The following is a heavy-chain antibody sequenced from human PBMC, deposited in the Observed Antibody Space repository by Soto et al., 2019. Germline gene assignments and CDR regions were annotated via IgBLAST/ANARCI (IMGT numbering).Heavy chain of an antibody. D-gene: IGHD6-19*01. J-gene: IGHJ6*04. CDR3: SRFIMVGGWFDPNYYHGMDV. V-gene: IGHV1-18*01. Sequence: QVQLVQSGAEVKKPGASVTVSCKTSGYTFSNYGINWVRQAPGQGLEWMGWISGYNGNTNSAKTVQGGVTMTPDTSTGTVYMELRSLKSDDTAIYYCSRFIMVGGWFDPNYYHGMDVWGKGTTVTVSS. CDR1: GYTFSNYG. CDR2: ISGYNGNT.